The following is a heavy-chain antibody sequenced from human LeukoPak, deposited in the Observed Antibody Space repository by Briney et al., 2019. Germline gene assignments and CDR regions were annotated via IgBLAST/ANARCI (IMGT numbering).Heavy chain of an antibody. CDR3: AIVRGYSYGIDY. CDR2: IRYDGSNK. V-gene: IGHV3-30*02. CDR1: GFTFSSYG. Sequence: GGSLRLSCAASGFTFSSYGMHWVRQAPGKGLEWVAFIRYDGSNKYYADSVKGRFTISRDNAKNSLYLQMNSLRAEDTAVYYCAIVRGYSYGIDYWGQGTLVTVSS. D-gene: IGHD5-18*01. J-gene: IGHJ4*02.